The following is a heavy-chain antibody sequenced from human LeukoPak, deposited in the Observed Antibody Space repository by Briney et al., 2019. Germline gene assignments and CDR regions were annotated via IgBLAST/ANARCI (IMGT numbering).Heavy chain of an antibody. CDR2: INPNSGGT. J-gene: IGHJ4*02. CDR3: ARGDYYDSSGYYYAY. Sequence: ASVKVSCKASGYTFTGYYMHWVRQAPGQGLEWMGWINPNSGGTNYAQKFQGRVTMTRDTSISTAYMELSSLRSEDTAVYYCARGDYYDSSGYYYAYWGQGTLVTVSS. V-gene: IGHV1-2*02. D-gene: IGHD3-22*01. CDR1: GYTFTGYY.